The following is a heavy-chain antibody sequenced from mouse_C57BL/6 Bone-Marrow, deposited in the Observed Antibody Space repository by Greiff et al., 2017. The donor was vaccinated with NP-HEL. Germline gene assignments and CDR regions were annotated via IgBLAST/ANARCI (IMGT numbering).Heavy chain of an antibody. Sequence: VQLQQSGAELVRPGASVKLSCTASGFNIKDDYMHWVKQRPEQGLEWIGWIDPENGDTEYASKFQGKATITADTSSNTAYLQFGSLTSEDTAVYYCTPITTVVAPFAYWGQGTLVTVSA. J-gene: IGHJ3*01. CDR2: IDPENGDT. V-gene: IGHV14-4*01. D-gene: IGHD1-1*01. CDR1: GFNIKDDY. CDR3: TPITTVVAPFAY.